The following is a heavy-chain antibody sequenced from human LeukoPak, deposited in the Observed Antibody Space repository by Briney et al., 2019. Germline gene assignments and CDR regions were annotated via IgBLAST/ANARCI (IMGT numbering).Heavy chain of an antibody. CDR3: ARDGRDGSTFDAFDI. Sequence: SETLSLTCTVSGGSISSGGYYWSWIRQHPGKGLEWIGYIYYSGSTYYNPSLKSRLTISVDTSQNQFSLKLRYVTAADTAVYYCARDGRDGSTFDAFDIWGQGTMVTVSS. CDR1: GGSISSGGYY. J-gene: IGHJ3*02. D-gene: IGHD5-24*01. CDR2: IYYSGST. V-gene: IGHV4-31*03.